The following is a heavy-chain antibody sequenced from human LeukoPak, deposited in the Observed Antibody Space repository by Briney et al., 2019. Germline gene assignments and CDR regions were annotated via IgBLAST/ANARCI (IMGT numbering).Heavy chain of an antibody. CDR2: TYYRSKWYN. CDR3: ARGGRDYQLQYYSWFDP. V-gene: IGHV6-1*01. J-gene: IGHJ5*02. CDR1: GDSVSSNSAA. Sequence: SQTLSLTCAISGDSVSSNSAAWNWISQSPSRGLEWLGRTYYRSKWYNDYAVSVKSRITINPDTSKNQFSLQLNSVTPEDTAVYYCARGGRDYQLQYYSWFDPWGEGTLVTVSS. D-gene: IGHD2-2*01.